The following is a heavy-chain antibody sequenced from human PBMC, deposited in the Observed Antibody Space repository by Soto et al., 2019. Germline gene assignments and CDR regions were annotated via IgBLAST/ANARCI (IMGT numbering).Heavy chain of an antibody. J-gene: IGHJ4*02. V-gene: IGHV4-59*01. CDR3: ARGMGQYGYYSDY. CDR2: IFHTGST. Sequence: PSETLSLTCTVSGGSISSFYCIWIRHSPGKGLEWMGYIFHTGSTNYNPSFRGRIFFSVDTQKRQLSLRLTSVTAADTAVYYCARGMGQYGYYSDYWGQGTRVTVSS. CDR1: GGSISSFY. D-gene: IGHD5-18*01.